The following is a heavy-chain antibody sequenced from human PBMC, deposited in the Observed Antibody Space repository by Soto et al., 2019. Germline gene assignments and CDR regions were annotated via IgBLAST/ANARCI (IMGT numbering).Heavy chain of an antibody. J-gene: IGHJ4*02. V-gene: IGHV3-7*01. Sequence: GSLRLSGATSGFTLSNYWMFWVRQAPGKGLEWVANIKEDGGGKYFGDSVRGRFTVSRDNAKNYLYLQMNNLRAEDTAVYYCARDGYGYNSLDNWGQGTLVTVSS. CDR3: ARDGYGYNSLDN. D-gene: IGHD3-16*02. CDR1: GFTLSNYW. CDR2: IKEDGGGK.